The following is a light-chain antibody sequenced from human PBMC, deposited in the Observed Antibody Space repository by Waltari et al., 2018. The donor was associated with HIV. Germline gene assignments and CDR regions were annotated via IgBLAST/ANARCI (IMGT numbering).Light chain of an antibody. CDR1: SSDVGSFKY. Sequence: QSALTQPPSASGSPGQSVTISCTRTSSDVGSFKYVSWYQQHPGKAPKPMIYDVTKWPSGVPDPFSGSNSGNTASLTVSGLQAEDEADYYCSSYGGGNTVLFGGGTRLTVL. CDR3: SSYGGGNTVL. V-gene: IGLV2-8*01. J-gene: IGLJ3*02. CDR2: DVT.